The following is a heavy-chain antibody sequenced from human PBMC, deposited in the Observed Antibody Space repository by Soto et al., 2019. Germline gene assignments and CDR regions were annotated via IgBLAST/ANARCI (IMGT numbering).Heavy chain of an antibody. Sequence: SVKVSCKASGGTFSSYAISWVRQAPGQGLEWMGGIIPIFGTANYAQKFQGRVTITADKSTSTAYMELSSLRSEDTAVYYCAGGGGVVPAAILNYYYGMDVWAQGTTVTV. D-gene: IGHD2-2*02. CDR3: AGGGGVVPAAILNYYYGMDV. V-gene: IGHV1-69*06. J-gene: IGHJ6*02. CDR2: IIPIFGTA. CDR1: GGTFSSYA.